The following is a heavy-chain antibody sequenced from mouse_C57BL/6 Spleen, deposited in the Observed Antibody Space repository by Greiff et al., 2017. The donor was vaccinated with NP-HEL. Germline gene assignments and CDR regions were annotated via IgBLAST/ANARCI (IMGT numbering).Heavy chain of an antibody. D-gene: IGHD2-4*01. V-gene: IGHV1-63*01. J-gene: IGHJ1*03. CDR1: GYTFTNYW. CDR2: IYPGGGYT. CDR3: ASATDYDEYWYFDV. Sequence: VQLQQSGAELVRPGTSVKMSCKASGYTFTNYWIGWAKQRPGHGLEWIGDIYPGGGYTKYNEKFKGKATLTADKSSSTAYMQYSSLTSENSANYYCASATDYDEYWYFDVWGTGTTVTVSS.